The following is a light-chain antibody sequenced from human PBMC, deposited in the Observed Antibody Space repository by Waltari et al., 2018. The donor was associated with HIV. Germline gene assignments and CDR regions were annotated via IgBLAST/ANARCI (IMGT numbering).Light chain of an antibody. CDR3: QVWDNSNDVVV. CDR1: NIGSKS. Sequence: SYVLTQPPSVSVAPGQTARITCGGNNIGSKSVHWYQQKPGQAPVMVVYDDTDRPSGSRERVSGSNAGNTATLTSSRVEAGDEADYYCQVWDNSNDVVVFGGGTKLTVL. V-gene: IGLV3-21*02. CDR2: DDT. J-gene: IGLJ2*01.